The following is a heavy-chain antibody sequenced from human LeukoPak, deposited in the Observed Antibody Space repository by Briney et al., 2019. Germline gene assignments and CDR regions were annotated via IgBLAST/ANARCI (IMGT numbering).Heavy chain of an antibody. CDR2: INHSGST. J-gene: IGHJ4*02. Sequence: SETLSLTCAVYGGSFSGYYWSWIRQPPGKGLEWIGEINHSGSTNYNPSLKSRVTISVDTSKNQFSLKLSSVTAAGTAVYYCAGGYSLGDYWGQGTLVTVSS. CDR3: AGGYSLGDY. V-gene: IGHV4-34*01. CDR1: GGSFSGYY. D-gene: IGHD5-18*01.